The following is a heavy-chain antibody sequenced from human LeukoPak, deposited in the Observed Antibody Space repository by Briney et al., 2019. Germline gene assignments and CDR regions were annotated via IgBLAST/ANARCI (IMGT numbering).Heavy chain of an antibody. Sequence: GGSLRLSCAASGFTFTSYWMHWVRQAPGKGLVWVSRINSDGSRIDYADSVKGRFTISRDNAKNTEYLQLNSLRAEDTAVYYCAKGLGYSSGHQDAFDIWGQGTMVTVSS. D-gene: IGHD6-19*01. CDR1: GFTFTSYW. J-gene: IGHJ3*02. V-gene: IGHV3-74*01. CDR2: INSDGSRI. CDR3: AKGLGYSSGHQDAFDI.